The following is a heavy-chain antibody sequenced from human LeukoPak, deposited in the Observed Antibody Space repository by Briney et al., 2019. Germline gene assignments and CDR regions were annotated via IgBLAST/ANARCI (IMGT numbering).Heavy chain of an antibody. CDR2: IYSGGST. Sequence: GGSLRLSCAASGFTVSSNYMSWVRQAPGKGLEWVSVIYSGGSTYYADSVKGRFTISRDNSKNTLYLQMNSLRAEDTAVYYCAKSSSSWYGAFDYWGQGTLVTVSS. V-gene: IGHV3-66*02. CDR3: AKSSSSWYGAFDY. CDR1: GFTVSSNY. J-gene: IGHJ4*02. D-gene: IGHD6-13*01.